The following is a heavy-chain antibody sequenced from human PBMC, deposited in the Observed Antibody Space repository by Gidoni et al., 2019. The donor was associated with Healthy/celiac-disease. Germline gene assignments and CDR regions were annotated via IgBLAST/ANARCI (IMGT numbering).Heavy chain of an antibody. CDR2: INHSGST. CDR1: GGSFSGYY. Sequence: QVQLQQWGAGLLKPSETLSLTCAVYGGSFSGYYWSWIRQPPGKGLEWIGEINHSGSTNYNPSLKSRVTISVDTSKNQFSLKLSSVTAADTAVYYCARVPGYYDFWSGYYYYYYYYMDVWGKGTTVTVSS. CDR3: ARVPGYYDFWSGYYYYYYYYMDV. D-gene: IGHD3-3*01. J-gene: IGHJ6*03. V-gene: IGHV4-34*01.